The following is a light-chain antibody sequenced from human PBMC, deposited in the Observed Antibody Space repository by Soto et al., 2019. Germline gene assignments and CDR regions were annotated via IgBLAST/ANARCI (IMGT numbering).Light chain of an antibody. V-gene: IGLV1-44*01. CDR1: SSNIGSNT. J-gene: IGLJ1*01. CDR2: SNN. CDR3: AVWDDSLNGFYV. Sequence: QSVLTQPPSASGTPGQRVTISCSGSSSNIGSNTVNWYQQLPGTAPKLLIYSNNQRPSGVPDRFSGSKSGTSASLAISGLQSEDEADYYCAVWDDSLNGFYVFGTGTKVTVL.